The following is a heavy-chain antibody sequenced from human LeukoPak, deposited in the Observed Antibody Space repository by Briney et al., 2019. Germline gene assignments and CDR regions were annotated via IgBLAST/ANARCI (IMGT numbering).Heavy chain of an antibody. J-gene: IGHJ4*02. D-gene: IGHD2-15*01. CDR3: ARHSLRYCSGGSCYIDY. CDR1: GGSISSYY. CDR2: IYYSGST. Sequence: SETLSLTCTVSGGSISSYYWSRIRQPPGKGLEWIGYIYYSGSTNYNPSLKSRVTISVDTSKNQFSLKLSSVTAADTAVYYCARHSLRYCSGGSCYIDYWGQGTLVTVSS. V-gene: IGHV4-59*08.